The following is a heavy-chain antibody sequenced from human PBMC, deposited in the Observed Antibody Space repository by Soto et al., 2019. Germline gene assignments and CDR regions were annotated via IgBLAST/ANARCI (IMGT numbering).Heavy chain of an antibody. J-gene: IGHJ6*03. V-gene: IGHV3-9*01. CDR3: AKDKSTGEYSYYRYMDV. D-gene: IGHD4-17*01. Sequence: EVRLVESGGGWVQPDRPLRLSCEVSGFNFGNYAMHWVRQVPGKGLEWVSAISWNSGQLDYADSVRGRFTISRDNGKNSLYLEMNSLRPDDTALYFCAKDKSTGEYSYYRYMDVWGRGTTVIVSS. CDR2: ISWNSGQL. CDR1: GFNFGNYA.